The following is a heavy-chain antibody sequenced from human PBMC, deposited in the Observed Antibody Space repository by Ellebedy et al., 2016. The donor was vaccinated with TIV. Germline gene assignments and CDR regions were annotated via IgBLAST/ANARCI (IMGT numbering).Heavy chain of an antibody. D-gene: IGHD1-26*01. J-gene: IGHJ4*02. V-gene: IGHV4-39*01. Sequence: GSLRLXXTVSGGSISSSSYYWAWVRQSPGKGLEWIGSMYYDGSIYYNPSLKSRVTISVDTSKNQFSLNLTSVTAADTAVYYCARRVGATPPDFWGQGTLVTVSS. CDR3: ARRVGATPPDF. CDR2: MYYDGSI. CDR1: GGSISSSSYY.